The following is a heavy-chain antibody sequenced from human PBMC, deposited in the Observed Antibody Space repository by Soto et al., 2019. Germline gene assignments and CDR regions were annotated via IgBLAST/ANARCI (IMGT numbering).Heavy chain of an antibody. CDR3: ARIWGPRITMVYDAFDI. CDR2: INPSGGST. D-gene: IGHD3-10*01. J-gene: IGHJ3*02. V-gene: IGHV1-46*01. CDR1: GYTFTSYY. Sequence: QVQLVQYGAEVKKPGASVNVSCKASGYTFTSYYMHWVRQAPGQGLEWMGIINPSGGSTSYAQKFQGRVTMTRDTSTSTVYMELSSLRSEDTAVYYCARIWGPRITMVYDAFDIWGQGTMVTVSS.